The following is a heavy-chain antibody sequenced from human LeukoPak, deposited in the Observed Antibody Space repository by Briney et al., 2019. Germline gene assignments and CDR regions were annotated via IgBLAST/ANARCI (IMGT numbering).Heavy chain of an antibody. CDR2: ITATGDTA. J-gene: IGHJ4*02. Sequence: GGSLRLSCVASGFTFTRCAMSWIRQAPGKGLEWVAIITATGDTAYYADSVKGRFTISRDNSRNTVYMQMDSLRAEDTAIYYCAGDRNSDWYSPLDYWGQGSQVTVSP. D-gene: IGHD6-19*01. CDR3: AGDRNSDWYSPLDY. CDR1: GFTFTRCA. V-gene: IGHV3-23*01.